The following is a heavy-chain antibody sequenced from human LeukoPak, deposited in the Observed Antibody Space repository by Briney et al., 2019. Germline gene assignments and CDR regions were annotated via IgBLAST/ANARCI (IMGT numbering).Heavy chain of an antibody. CDR3: ATLAARGLYGMDV. D-gene: IGHD6-6*01. CDR1: GFTFSSYW. J-gene: IGHJ6*02. Sequence: GGSLRLSCAASGFTFSSYWMSWVRQASGKGLEWVANIKQDGSEKYYVDSVKGRFTISRDNAKNSLYLQMNSLRAEDTAVYYCATLAARGLYGMDVWGQGTTVTVSS. CDR2: IKQDGSEK. V-gene: IGHV3-7*01.